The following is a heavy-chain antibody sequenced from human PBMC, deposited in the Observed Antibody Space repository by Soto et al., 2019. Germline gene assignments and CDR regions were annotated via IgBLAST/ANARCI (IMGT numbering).Heavy chain of an antibody. J-gene: IGHJ4*02. Sequence: ESGPTLANPTQTRTLTCSVSGFSLPTDGLGVGWVRQPPGQALEWLAIIYWNDDKQHSPSLKSRLTITKDTAKNQVVRTMTNMDAVDTGKYYCTRMQYTRAIDYWGQGTMVTVSS. CDR3: TRMQYTRAIDY. D-gene: IGHD2-2*02. CDR1: GFSLPTDGLG. CDR2: IYWNDDK. V-gene: IGHV2-5*01.